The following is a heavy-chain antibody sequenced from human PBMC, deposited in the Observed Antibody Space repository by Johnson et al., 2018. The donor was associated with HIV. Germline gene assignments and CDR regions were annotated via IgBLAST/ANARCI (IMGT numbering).Heavy chain of an antibody. V-gene: IGHV3-33*08. CDR3: ARVRAAAVSDAFDI. D-gene: IGHD6-13*01. J-gene: IGHJ3*02. CDR2: IWYDGSNK. CDR1: GFTFSSYG. Sequence: QMQLVESGGGLIQPGGSLRLSCAASGFTFSSYGMHWVRQAPGKGLEWVAVIWYDGSNKYYADSVKGRFTISRDNSKNTLYLQMNSLRADDTALYYCARVRAAAVSDAFDIWGQGTMVTVSS.